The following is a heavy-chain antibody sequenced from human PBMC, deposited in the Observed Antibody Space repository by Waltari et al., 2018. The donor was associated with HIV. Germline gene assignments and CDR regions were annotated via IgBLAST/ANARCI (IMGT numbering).Heavy chain of an antibody. J-gene: IGHJ3*01. CDR1: GFTLDSYG. CDR2: LNWDGVKR. CDR3: ARAWAWGWEIPGTFDL. D-gene: IGHD7-27*01. V-gene: IGHV3-20*04. Sequence: EVQLAEFGGGLVRPGGSLRLSCQVSGFTLDSYGMPWVRQVTGRGLDGVAGLNWDGVKRSYEDSVKGRCTIQRVNSKNSLSLHIINVKVDDTAAYCCARAWAWGWEIPGTFDLWGPGTTVIVSS.